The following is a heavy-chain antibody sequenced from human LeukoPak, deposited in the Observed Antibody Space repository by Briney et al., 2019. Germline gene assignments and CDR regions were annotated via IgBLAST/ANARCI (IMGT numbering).Heavy chain of an antibody. CDR1: GYTFTGYY. Sequence: ASVKVSCKASGYTFTGYYMHWVRQAPGQGLEWMGRINPNSGGTNYAQKFQGRVTITRDTSASTAYMELSSLRSEDTAVYYCARSAVAARPRYFDYWGQGTLVTVSS. J-gene: IGHJ4*02. V-gene: IGHV1-2*06. CDR2: INPNSGGT. D-gene: IGHD6-6*01. CDR3: ARSAVAARPRYFDY.